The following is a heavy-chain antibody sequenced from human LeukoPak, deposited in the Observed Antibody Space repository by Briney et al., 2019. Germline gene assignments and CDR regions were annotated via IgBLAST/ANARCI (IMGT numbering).Heavy chain of an antibody. CDR3: AGGYSSGRYFDY. Sequence: SETLSLTCTVSGGSISGYYWSWIRQPPGKGLEWIEYIYYSGSTNYNPSLKSRVTISVDTSKNQFSLKLSSVTAADTAVYYCAGGYSSGRYFDYWGQGTLVTVSS. CDR1: GGSISGYY. D-gene: IGHD6-19*01. J-gene: IGHJ4*02. CDR2: IYYSGST. V-gene: IGHV4-59*01.